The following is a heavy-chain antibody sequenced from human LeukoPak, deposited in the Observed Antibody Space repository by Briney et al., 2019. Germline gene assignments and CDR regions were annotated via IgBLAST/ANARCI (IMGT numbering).Heavy chain of an antibody. Sequence: GASVKVSCKASGGTLSSYATSWVREAPGQGLEWMGRIIPILGIANYAQKFQGRVTVTADKSTSTAYLELSSLRSEDTAVYYCARGPNPYCSSTSCSTYYYYYGMDVWGQGTTVTVSS. CDR2: IIPILGIA. CDR3: ARGPNPYCSSTSCSTYYYYYGMDV. D-gene: IGHD2-2*01. CDR1: GGTLSSYA. V-gene: IGHV1-69*04. J-gene: IGHJ6*02.